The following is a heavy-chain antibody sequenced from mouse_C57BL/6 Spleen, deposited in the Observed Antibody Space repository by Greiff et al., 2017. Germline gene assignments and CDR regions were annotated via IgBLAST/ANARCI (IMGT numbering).Heavy chain of an antibody. V-gene: IGHV5-4*03. CDR2: ISDGGSYT. CDR1: GFTFSGYA. J-gene: IGHJ1*03. CDR3: ASNWDGYWYFDV. D-gene: IGHD4-1*01. Sequence: EVKLVESGGGLVKPGGSLKLSCAASGFTFSGYAMSWVRQTPEKRLEWVATISDGGSYTYYPDNVKGRFTISIDNAKNNLYLQMSHRKSEDTAMYYCASNWDGYWYFDVWGTGTTVTVSS.